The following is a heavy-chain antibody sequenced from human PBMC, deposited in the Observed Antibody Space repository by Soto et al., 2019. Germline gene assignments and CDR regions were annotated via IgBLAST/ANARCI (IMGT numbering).Heavy chain of an antibody. D-gene: IGHD1-20*01. CDR2: ISYDGSNK. V-gene: IGHV3-30*18. J-gene: IGHJ5*02. CDR3: AKDSRDNSPTRDPFDT. Sequence: PGGSLRLSCAASGFTFSSYGMHWVRQAPGKGLEWVAVISYDGSNKYYADSVKGRFTISRDNSKNTLFLQMSSLRVEDTAVYFCAKDSRDNSPTRDPFDTWGQGTLVTVSS. CDR1: GFTFSSYG.